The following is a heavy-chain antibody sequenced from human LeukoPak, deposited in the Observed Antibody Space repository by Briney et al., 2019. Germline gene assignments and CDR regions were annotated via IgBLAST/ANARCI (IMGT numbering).Heavy chain of an antibody. D-gene: IGHD3-22*01. CDR1: GFTFSSYA. CDR3: AKDRPSYDSSGYYLAYYYGMDV. V-gene: IGHV3-23*01. Sequence: GGSLRLSCAASGFTFSSYAMSWVCQAPGKGLEWVSAISGSGGSTYYADSVKGRFTISRDNSKNTLYLQMNSLRAEDTAVYYCAKDRPSYDSSGYYLAYYYGMDVWGQGTTVTVSS. J-gene: IGHJ6*02. CDR2: ISGSGGST.